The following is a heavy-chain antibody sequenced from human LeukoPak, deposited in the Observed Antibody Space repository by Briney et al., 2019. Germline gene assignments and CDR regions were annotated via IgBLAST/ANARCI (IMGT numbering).Heavy chain of an antibody. CDR3: AKGSGIAVAGLDY. CDR1: GFTFSSDA. V-gene: IGHV3-23*01. CDR2: ISGSGGST. D-gene: IGHD6-19*01. Sequence: GGSLRLSCAASGFTFSSDAMSWVRQAPGKGLEWVSAISGSGGSTYYADSVKGRFTISRDNSKNTLYLQMNSLRAEDTAVYYCAKGSGIAVAGLDYWGQGTLVTVSS. J-gene: IGHJ4*02.